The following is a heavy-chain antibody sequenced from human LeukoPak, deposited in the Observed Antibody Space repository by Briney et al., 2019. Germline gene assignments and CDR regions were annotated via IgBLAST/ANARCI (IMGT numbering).Heavy chain of an antibody. V-gene: IGHV4-59*12. CDR3: ARDASIAVAGTRVFDY. Sequence: SETLSLTCTVSGGSISSYYWSWIRQPPGKGLEWIGYIYYSGSTNYNPSLKSRVTISVDTSKNQFSLKLSSVTAADTAVYYCARDASIAVAGTRVFDYWGQGTLVTVSS. D-gene: IGHD6-19*01. CDR1: GGSISSYY. J-gene: IGHJ4*02. CDR2: IYYSGST.